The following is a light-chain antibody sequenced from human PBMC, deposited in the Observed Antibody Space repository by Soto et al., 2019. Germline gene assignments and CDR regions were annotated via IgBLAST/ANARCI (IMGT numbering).Light chain of an antibody. J-gene: IGLJ3*02. CDR1: SSDVGGYNY. CDR3: SSYTRSSTLV. Sequence: QSVLAQPASVSGSPGQSITISCTGTSSDVGGYNYVSWYQQHPGEAPKLMIYEVTKRPSGTSDRFSGSQSGNTASLAISGLQADDEADYYCSSYTRSSTLVFGGGTKVTVL. CDR2: EVT. V-gene: IGLV2-14*01.